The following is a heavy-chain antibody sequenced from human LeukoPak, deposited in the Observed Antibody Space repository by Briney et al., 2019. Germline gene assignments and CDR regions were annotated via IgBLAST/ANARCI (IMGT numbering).Heavy chain of an antibody. V-gene: IGHV3-48*01. J-gene: IGHJ4*02. CDR3: ARVRLDSGTYSLYY. Sequence: GGSLRLSCAASGFTFSTYAMTWVRQAPGKGLEWVSYISGRSSTKYYADSVKGRFTISRDNAENSLYLQMNSLRVEDTAVYYCARVRLDSGTYSLYYWGQGTLVTVSS. D-gene: IGHD3-10*01. CDR2: ISGRSSTK. CDR1: GFTFSTYA.